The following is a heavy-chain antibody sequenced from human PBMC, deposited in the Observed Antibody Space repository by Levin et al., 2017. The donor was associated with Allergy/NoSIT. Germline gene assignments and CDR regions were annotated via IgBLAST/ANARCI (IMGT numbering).Heavy chain of an antibody. Sequence: KVSCQGSGYFFDIYSITWVRQRPGQGLEWMGDIDVSDSKVKFSPSFQGHVTMTADKSLSTVYLQWSGLKVSDSAMYYCARHFSSRHFEYWGQGTLVTVSS. CDR1: GYFFDIYS. D-gene: IGHD3-3*02. J-gene: IGHJ4*02. CDR3: ARHFSSRHFEY. V-gene: IGHV5-10-1*01. CDR2: IDVSDSKV.